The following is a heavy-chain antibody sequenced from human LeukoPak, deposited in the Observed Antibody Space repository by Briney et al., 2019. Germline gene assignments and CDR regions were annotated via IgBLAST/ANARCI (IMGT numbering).Heavy chain of an antibody. CDR2: INGPASNI. Sequence: GGSLRLSCAASGFTFSLNEMNWVRQAPGKGLEWVSYINGPASNIFYADSVKGRFTISRDNSKNTLYLQMNSLRAEDTAVYYCARDFRVATRYPGTPYFDYWGQGTLVTVSS. CDR1: GFTFSLNE. V-gene: IGHV3-48*03. CDR3: ARDFRVATRYPGTPYFDY. D-gene: IGHD5-12*01. J-gene: IGHJ4*02.